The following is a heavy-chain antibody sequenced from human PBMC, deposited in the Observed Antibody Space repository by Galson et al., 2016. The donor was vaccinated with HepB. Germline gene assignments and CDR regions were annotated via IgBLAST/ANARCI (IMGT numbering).Heavy chain of an antibody. Sequence: SLRLSCAASGFTFSTYAMSWVRQAPGKGLEWVSLIRCSGDSTFYADSVKGRFTISRDNSNNIVYLHMNGLRAEDTAVYYCGKYSGYCHGYFDNWGQGTLVTVSS. CDR3: GKYSGYCHGYFDN. CDR2: IRCSGDST. CDR1: GFTFSTYA. V-gene: IGHV3-23*01. J-gene: IGHJ4*02. D-gene: IGHD5-18*01.